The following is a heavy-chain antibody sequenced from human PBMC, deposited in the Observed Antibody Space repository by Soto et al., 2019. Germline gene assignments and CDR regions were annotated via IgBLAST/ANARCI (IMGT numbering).Heavy chain of an antibody. V-gene: IGHV4-30-2*01. D-gene: IGHD4-4*01. CDR2: IYHSGST. J-gene: IGHJ4*02. CDR1: GGSISSGGYS. Sequence: QLQLQESGSGLVKPSQTLSLTCAVSGGSISSGGYSCSWIRQPPGKGLEWIGYIYHSGSTSYNPPPXRXXTISVDRSKNQFSLKLSSVTAADTAVYYCARGMTTVTTLDYWGQGTLVTVSS. CDR3: ARGMTTVTTLDY.